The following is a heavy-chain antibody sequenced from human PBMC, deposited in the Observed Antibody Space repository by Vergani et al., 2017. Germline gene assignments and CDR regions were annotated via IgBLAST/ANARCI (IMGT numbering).Heavy chain of an antibody. CDR1: EYSFGNYW. D-gene: IGHD1-1*01. V-gene: IGHV5-51*01. Sequence: EVELGQSGPEMRKPGESLKISCKGSEYSFGNYWIGWVRQMPGKGLEWMGIIYPADSDTRYSPSFQGQVTISADKSISTAFLQWDSLKASDTALYYCARHTTYTDSLGQGTLVTVSS. CDR3: ARHTTYTDS. CDR2: IYPADSDT. J-gene: IGHJ4*02.